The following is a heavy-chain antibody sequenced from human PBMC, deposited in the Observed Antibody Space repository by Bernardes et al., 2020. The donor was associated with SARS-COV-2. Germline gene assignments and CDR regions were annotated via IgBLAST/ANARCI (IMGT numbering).Heavy chain of an antibody. CDR2: ISGSGGST. J-gene: IGHJ3*02. V-gene: IGHV3-23*01. CDR3: AKDHSSWSTRGAFDI. D-gene: IGHD2-2*01. Sequence: GGSLRRSCVASGFTFSSYAMSWVRQAPGKGLEWVSAISGSGGSTYYADSVKGRFTISRDNSKNTLYLQMNSLRAEDTAVYYCAKDHSSWSTRGAFDIWGQGTMVTVSS. CDR1: GFTFSSYA.